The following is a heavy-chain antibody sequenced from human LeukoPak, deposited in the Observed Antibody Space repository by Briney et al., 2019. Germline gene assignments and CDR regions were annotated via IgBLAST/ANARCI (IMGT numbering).Heavy chain of an antibody. CDR2: IKNKGDGATT. CDR1: GFTVKIEW. J-gene: IGHJ4*02. D-gene: IGHD2-15*01. V-gene: IGHV3-15*01. Sequence: PRRSLRLSCAPSGFTVKIEWTNWVRQAPQKGLEWVGRIKNKGDGATTEYAAPVKGRFTISRDDSDNMLFLQMNRLKTEDTAVYYCGTGGAKAYSWGQGTLVTVSS. CDR3: GTGGAKAYS.